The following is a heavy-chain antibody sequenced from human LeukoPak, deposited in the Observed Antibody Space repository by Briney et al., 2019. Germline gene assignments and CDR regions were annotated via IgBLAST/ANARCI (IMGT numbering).Heavy chain of an antibody. CDR3: ARKSDSLLVREGDC. CDR1: GFTGNRNY. Sequence: PGGSLRLSCAASGFTGNRNYMIWVRQAPGKGLECVSVIYSGGTTWYADSVKGRFTISRDTNTMYLQMNSLRAEDTAVYYCARKSDSLLVREGDCWGQGTLVTVSS. V-gene: IGHV3-66*01. CDR2: IYSGGTT. D-gene: IGHD3-10*01. J-gene: IGHJ4*02.